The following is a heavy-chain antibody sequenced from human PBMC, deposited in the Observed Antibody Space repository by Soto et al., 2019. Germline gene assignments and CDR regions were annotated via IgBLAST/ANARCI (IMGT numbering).Heavy chain of an antibody. CDR3: AKGSRMWTPDY. CDR1: GYTFTDYA. CDR2: ISTGNGNT. D-gene: IGHD2-21*01. Sequence: AASVKVSCKASGYTFTDYAIHWVRQAPGQRLEWMGWISTGNGNTKFSLKFQGRVTSTRDTSATTAYMELTSLRSEDTAVYYCAKGSRMWTPDYWGQGTLVTVSS. V-gene: IGHV1-3*04. J-gene: IGHJ4*02.